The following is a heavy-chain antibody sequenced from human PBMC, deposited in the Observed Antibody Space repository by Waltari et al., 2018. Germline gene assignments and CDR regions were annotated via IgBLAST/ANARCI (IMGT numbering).Heavy chain of an antibody. Sequence: QVQLVQSGAEVKKPGSSVKVSCKASGGTFSSYAISWVRQAPGQGLEWMGGIIPIFGTANYAQKCQGRVTITTDESTSTAYMELSSLRSEDTAVYYCAGGISAPDYYYYGMDVWGQGTTVTVSS. CDR2: IIPIFGTA. V-gene: IGHV1-69*05. D-gene: IGHD3-16*01. J-gene: IGHJ6*02. CDR1: GGTFSSYA. CDR3: AGGISAPDYYYYGMDV.